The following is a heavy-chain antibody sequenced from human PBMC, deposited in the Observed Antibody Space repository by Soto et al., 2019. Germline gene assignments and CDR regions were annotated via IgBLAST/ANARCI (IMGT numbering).Heavy chain of an antibody. CDR3: ARVVTDSSGYFFFDY. J-gene: IGHJ4*02. D-gene: IGHD3-22*01. CDR1: GGTFSSYT. Sequence: QVQLVQSGAEVKKPGSSVKVSCKASGGTFSSYTISWVRPAPGQGLEWMGRIIPILGIANYAQKFQGRVTITADKSTSTAYLELSSLRSEDTAVYYCARVVTDSSGYFFFDYWGQGTLVTVSS. V-gene: IGHV1-69*02. CDR2: IIPILGIA.